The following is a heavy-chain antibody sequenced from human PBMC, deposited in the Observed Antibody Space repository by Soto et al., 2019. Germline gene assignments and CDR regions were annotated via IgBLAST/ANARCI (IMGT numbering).Heavy chain of an antibody. J-gene: IGHJ4*02. D-gene: IGHD1-1*01. Sequence: EVQLVETGGGLIQPGGSLRLSCAASGFTVSGNSMSWVRQAPGKGLEWVSVIYNGGGTYYAGSVNGRFTISRDNSQNKLYLQINKLKAEETAVCDGAIKRGSYYDCWGQGTLVNVTS. CDR3: AIKRGSYYDC. CDR1: GFTVSGNS. CDR2: IYNGGGT. V-gene: IGHV3-53*02.